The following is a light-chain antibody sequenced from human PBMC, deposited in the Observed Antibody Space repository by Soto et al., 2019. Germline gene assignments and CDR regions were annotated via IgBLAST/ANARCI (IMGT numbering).Light chain of an antibody. CDR1: SSDVGAYNS. CDR3: QSFDNGLLAYV. V-gene: IGLV2-14*02. J-gene: IGLJ1*01. Sequence: QSVLAQPASVSGSPGQSITISCTGTSSDVGAYNSVSWYQQHPHKAPQVIIYKGTQRPSGVSNRFSGSTSGNAASLAITGLQAEDEADYYCQSFDNGLLAYVFGNGTKLTVL. CDR2: KGT.